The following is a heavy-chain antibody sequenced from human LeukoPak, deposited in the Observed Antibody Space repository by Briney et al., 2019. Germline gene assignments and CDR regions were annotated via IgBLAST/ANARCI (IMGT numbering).Heavy chain of an antibody. CDR2: INQDGSEK. D-gene: IGHD4-17*01. CDR3: ARNVGDYGDYG. CDR1: GFTFSSYA. J-gene: IGHJ4*02. Sequence: GGSLRLSCAASGFTFSSYAMSWVRQAPGKGLEWVANINQDGSEKYYVDSVKGRFTISRDNAKNSLYLQMDSLRAEDTAVYYCARNVGDYGDYGWGQGTLVTVSS. V-gene: IGHV3-7*01.